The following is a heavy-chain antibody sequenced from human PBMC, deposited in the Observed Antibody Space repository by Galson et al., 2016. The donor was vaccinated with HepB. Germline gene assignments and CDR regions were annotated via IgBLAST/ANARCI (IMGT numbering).Heavy chain of an antibody. J-gene: IGHJ6*02. CDR2: IKKDGSER. V-gene: IGHV3-7*01. D-gene: IGHD3-3*01. CDR3: ASQGKDFWSGSPDF. Sequence: SLRLSCAASGFTFSSYWMTWVRQAPGRGLEWVANIKKDGSERFYVDSVWGRFTISRDNSKNSLYLQMNSLRAEDTAVYYCASQGKDFWSGSPDFWGQGTTVAVSS. CDR1: GFTFSSYW.